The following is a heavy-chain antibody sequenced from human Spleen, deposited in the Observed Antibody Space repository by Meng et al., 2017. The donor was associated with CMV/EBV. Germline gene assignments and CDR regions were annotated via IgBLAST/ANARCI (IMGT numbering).Heavy chain of an antibody. CDR1: GFKVSDNY. CDR2: LYSGGST. Sequence: GESLKISCAASGFKVSDNYMSWVRQAPEKGLEWVSVLYSGGSTYYAASVKGRFTISRDNSRNSLYLQMGSLRAEDTAVYYCARDGLVRGHRNGMDVWGQGTTVTVSS. J-gene: IGHJ6*02. V-gene: IGHV3-66*02. D-gene: IGHD3-10*01. CDR3: ARDGLVRGHRNGMDV.